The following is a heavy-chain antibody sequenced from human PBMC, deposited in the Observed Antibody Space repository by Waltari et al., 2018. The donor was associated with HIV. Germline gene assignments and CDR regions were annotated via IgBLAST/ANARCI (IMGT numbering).Heavy chain of an antibody. CDR3: AREMDTVYDSSGYGGTDI. CDR2: IYHSGST. D-gene: IGHD3-22*01. CDR1: GYSISSGYD. Sequence: QVQLQESGPGLVKPSETLSLTCAVSGYSISSGYDWGWIRQPPGRGLEWIGSIYHSGSTYYNPSRKSRVTISVDTSKNQFSLKLSSVTAADTAVYYCAREMDTVYDSSGYGGTDIWGQGTMVTVSS. J-gene: IGHJ3*02. V-gene: IGHV4-38-2*02.